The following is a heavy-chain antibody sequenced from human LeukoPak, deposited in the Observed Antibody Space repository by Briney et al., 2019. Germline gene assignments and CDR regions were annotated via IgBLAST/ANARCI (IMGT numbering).Heavy chain of an antibody. D-gene: IGHD5-18*01. J-gene: IGHJ4*02. CDR2: ISGSGGST. CDR3: AKDRIQLWLHCLDY. V-gene: IGHV3-23*01. Sequence: GGSLRLSCAASGFTFSSYAMSWVRQAPGKGLEWVSAISGSGGSTYYADSVKGRFTISRGNSKNTLYLQMNSLRAEDTAVYYCAKDRIQLWLHCLDYWGQGTLVTVSS. CDR1: GFTFSSYA.